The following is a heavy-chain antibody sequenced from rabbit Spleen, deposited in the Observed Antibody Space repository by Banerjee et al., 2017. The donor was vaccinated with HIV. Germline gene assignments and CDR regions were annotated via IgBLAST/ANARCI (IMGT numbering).Heavy chain of an antibody. D-gene: IGHD2-1*01. V-gene: IGHV1S47*01. Sequence: QEQLVESGGGLVQPEGSLALTCTASGFSFSDNYYICWVRQAPGKGLEWIGCIYAGSGSAYYASWVNGRFTISRSTSLNTVTLQMTSLTAADTATYFCARGVGGGDDKYVAGLWGQGTLVTVS. CDR1: GFSFSDNYY. J-gene: IGHJ6*01. CDR2: IYAGSGSA. CDR3: ARGVGGGDDKYVAGL.